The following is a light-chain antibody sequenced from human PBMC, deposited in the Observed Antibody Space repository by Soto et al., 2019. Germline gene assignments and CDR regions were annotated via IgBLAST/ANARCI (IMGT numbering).Light chain of an antibody. Sequence: QSALAQPPSASGSPGQSVTISCTGTSSDVGGYNYVSWYQQHPGKAPKLMIYEVSKRPSGVPGRFSGSKSGNTASLTVSGLQAEDEADYYCNSYAGSNNFYVFGTGTKVTVL. CDR1: SSDVGGYNY. CDR3: NSYAGSNNFYV. J-gene: IGLJ1*01. V-gene: IGLV2-8*01. CDR2: EVS.